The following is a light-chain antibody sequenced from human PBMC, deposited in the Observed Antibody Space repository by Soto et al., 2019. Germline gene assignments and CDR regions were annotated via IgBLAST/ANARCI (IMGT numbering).Light chain of an antibody. V-gene: IGKV3D-20*02. CDR3: QQRSNWPIT. CDR2: GAS. J-gene: IGKJ5*01. CDR1: QSVTNNY. Sequence: EIVLTQSPGTLSLSPGERATLSCRASQSVTNNYLAWFQQKPGQAPRLLMYGASSRATGIPDRFSGSGSGTDFTLTISSLEPEDFAVYYCQQRSNWPITFGQGTRLEIK.